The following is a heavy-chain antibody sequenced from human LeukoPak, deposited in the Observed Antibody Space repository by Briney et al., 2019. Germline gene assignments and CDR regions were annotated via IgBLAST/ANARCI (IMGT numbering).Heavy chain of an antibody. CDR1: GGTFSSYA. D-gene: IGHD2-15*01. CDR3: ARDGFRYCSGGSCYPY. V-gene: IGHV1-69*05. Sequence: SVKVSCKASGGTFSSYAISWVRQAPGQGLEWMGGIIPIFGTANYAQKFQGRVTITTDESTSTAYMELSSLRSEDAAVYYCARDGFRYCSGGSCYPYWGQGTLVTVST. J-gene: IGHJ4*02. CDR2: IIPIFGTA.